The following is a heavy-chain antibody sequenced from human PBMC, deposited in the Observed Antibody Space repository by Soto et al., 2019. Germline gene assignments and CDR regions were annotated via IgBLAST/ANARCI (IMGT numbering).Heavy chain of an antibody. J-gene: IGHJ4*02. CDR3: ARAREPEYSSSIFLDY. CDR1: GLTVSRTQ. V-gene: IGHV3-53*01. Sequence: EVQLVEAGGGLIQPGGSLRLSCAVSGLTVSRTQMSWVRQAPGKGLQWVSVIYSGGSTYYANAVKGRFTISRDISENTVYLELDKLTVDDTAVYYCARAREPEYSSSIFLDYWGRGTLVTVSS. CDR2: IYSGGST. D-gene: IGHD6-6*01.